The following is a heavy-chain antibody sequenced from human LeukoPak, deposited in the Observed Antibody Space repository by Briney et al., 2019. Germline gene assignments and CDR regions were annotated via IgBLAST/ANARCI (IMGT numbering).Heavy chain of an antibody. D-gene: IGHD2-15*01. CDR3: AKNRGYCSGGSCYADY. Sequence: PGGSLRLSCAASGFTFRSSAMSWVRQAPGKGLEWVSTVSGNGVNTYYADSVKGRFTISRDNSKNTLYLQMNILRAEDTAVYYCAKNRGYCSGGSCYADYWGQGTLVTVSS. CDR2: VSGNGVNT. CDR1: GFTFRSSA. V-gene: IGHV3-23*01. J-gene: IGHJ4*02.